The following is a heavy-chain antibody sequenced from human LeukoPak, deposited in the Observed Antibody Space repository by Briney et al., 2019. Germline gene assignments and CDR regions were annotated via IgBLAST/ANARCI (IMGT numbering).Heavy chain of an antibody. CDR3: ARGSGYVWGSYFDY. CDR2: IFYSGTT. CDR1: GGSINTNY. V-gene: IGHV4-59*01. Sequence: SETLSLTCTVSGGSINTNYWSWIRQPSGKELEWIGYIFYSGTTTYNPSLKSRVSISVDTSKNQFSLKLSSVTAADTAVYYCARGSGYVWGSYFDYWGQGTLVTVSS. D-gene: IGHD3-16*01. J-gene: IGHJ4*02.